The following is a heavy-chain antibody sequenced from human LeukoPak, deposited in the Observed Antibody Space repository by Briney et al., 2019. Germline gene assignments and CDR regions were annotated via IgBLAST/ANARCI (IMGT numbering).Heavy chain of an antibody. CDR2: IYRSGST. CDR1: GGSISSSNW. V-gene: IGHV4-4*02. D-gene: IGHD4-23*01. Sequence: KPSGTLSLTCAVSGGSISSSNWWSWVRQPPGKGLEWIGEIYRSGSTNYNPSLKSRVTISVDTSKNQFSLKLSSVTAADTAVYYCARHYTVVTPDFDSWGQGTLVTVSS. J-gene: IGHJ4*02. CDR3: ARHYTVVTPDFDS.